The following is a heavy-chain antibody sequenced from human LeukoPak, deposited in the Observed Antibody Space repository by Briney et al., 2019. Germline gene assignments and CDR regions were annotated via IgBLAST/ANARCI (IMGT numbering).Heavy chain of an antibody. Sequence: TASETLSLTCTVSGGSISSSSYYWGWIRQPPGKGLEWIGSTYYSGSTYYNPSLKSRVTISVDTSKNQFSLKLSSVTAADTAVYYCARHGRTMVRGVFDYWGQGTLVTVSS. CDR2: TYYSGST. V-gene: IGHV4-39*01. J-gene: IGHJ4*02. CDR3: ARHGRTMVRGVFDY. D-gene: IGHD3-10*01. CDR1: GGSISSSSYY.